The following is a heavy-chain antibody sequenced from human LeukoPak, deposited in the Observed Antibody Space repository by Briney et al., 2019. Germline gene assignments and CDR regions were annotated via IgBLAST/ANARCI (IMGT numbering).Heavy chain of an antibody. J-gene: IGHJ4*02. CDR3: AKDRGIVVVITLDY. CDR2: ISGSGGST. Sequence: GGSLRLSCAASGFTVSSNYMSWVRQAPGKGLEWVSAISGSGGSTYYADSVKGRFTISRDNSKNTLYLQMNSLRAEDTAVYYCAKDRGIVVVITLDYWGQGTLVTVSS. CDR1: GFTVSSNY. D-gene: IGHD3-22*01. V-gene: IGHV3-23*01.